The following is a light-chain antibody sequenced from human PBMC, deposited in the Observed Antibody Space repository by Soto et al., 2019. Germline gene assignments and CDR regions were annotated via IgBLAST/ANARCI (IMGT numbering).Light chain of an antibody. CDR2: DDG. Sequence: QSVLTQPRSVSESPGQSVTVSCTGTSSDIGGYDYVSWYQQHPGKAPKLIIYDDGKRPAGVPDRFSGSKSGNTASLTISGVQAEDEADSYCCSYEGSYTYVFGSGTKLTVL. CDR3: CSYEGSYTYV. J-gene: IGLJ1*01. CDR1: SSDIGGYDY. V-gene: IGLV2-11*01.